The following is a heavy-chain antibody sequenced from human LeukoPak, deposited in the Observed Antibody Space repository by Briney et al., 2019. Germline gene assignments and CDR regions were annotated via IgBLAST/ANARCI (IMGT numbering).Heavy chain of an antibody. V-gene: IGHV3-7*03. CDR2: IKQDGSEK. J-gene: IGHJ4*02. D-gene: IGHD6-13*01. CDR3: GRSAAAGFYDY. Sequence: GGSLRLSCAASGFTFSSYWMSWVRQAPGRGLEWVANIKQDGSEKYYVDSVKGRFTISRDNAKNSLYMQMNSLRAEDTAVYYCGRSAAAGFYDYWGQGTLVTVSS. CDR1: GFTFSSYW.